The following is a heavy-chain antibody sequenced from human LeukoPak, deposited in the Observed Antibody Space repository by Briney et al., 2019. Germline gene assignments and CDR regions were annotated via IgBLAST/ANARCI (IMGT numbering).Heavy chain of an antibody. CDR1: GFTFSSYW. CDR3: AKETISSSWSYYYYYGMDV. CDR2: IKQDGSEK. D-gene: IGHD6-13*01. Sequence: GGSLRLSCAASGFTFSSYWMSWVRQVPGKGLEWVANIKQDGSEKCYVDSVKGRFTISRDNAKNSLYLQMNSLRAEDTAVYYCAKETISSSWSYYYYYGMDVWGQGTTVTVSS. V-gene: IGHV3-7*01. J-gene: IGHJ6*02.